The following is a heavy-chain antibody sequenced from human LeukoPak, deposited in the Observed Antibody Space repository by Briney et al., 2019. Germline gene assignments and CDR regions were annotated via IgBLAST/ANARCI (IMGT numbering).Heavy chain of an antibody. J-gene: IGHJ4*02. V-gene: IGHV4-39*01. D-gene: IGHD2-15*01. CDR2: IYYRGST. CDR1: GGSISSSGHY. Sequence: PSETLSLTCTVSGGSISSSGHYWGWIRQPPGKGLEWIGSIYYRGSTYYNPSLKSRVSQSVDTSKNQFSLKLSSVTAADTAVYYCARNACSGGNCYSNFDYWGQGTLVTVSS. CDR3: ARNACSGGNCYSNFDY.